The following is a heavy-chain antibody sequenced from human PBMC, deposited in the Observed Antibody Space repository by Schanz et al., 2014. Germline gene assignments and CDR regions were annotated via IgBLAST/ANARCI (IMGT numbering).Heavy chain of an antibody. CDR3: ARANYRRKINFDY. CDR1: GFSFSSYS. D-gene: IGHD3-10*01. Sequence: DLVESGGGLIQRGESLRLSCSASGFSFSSYSMNWVRQAPGKGLEWVAVIWSDGSGKYYADSVKGRFTMSRDNSKNTLYLQMNSLRAEDTAVYYCARANYRRKINFDYWGRGTLVTVSS. CDR2: IWSDGSGK. J-gene: IGHJ4*02. V-gene: IGHV3-33*08.